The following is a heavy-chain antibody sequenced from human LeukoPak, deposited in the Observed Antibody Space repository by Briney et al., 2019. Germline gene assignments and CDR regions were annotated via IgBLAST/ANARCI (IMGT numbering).Heavy chain of an antibody. Sequence: GGSLRLSCAASGFTFSSYWMHWVRQAPGKGLEWVSSISPSGNYIYYADSVEGRFTISRDNAKNSLYLQMNSLRAEDTAVYYCARDLSSSTSCYSYWGQGTLVTVSS. J-gene: IGHJ4*02. CDR1: GFTFSSYW. CDR2: ISPSGNYI. CDR3: ARDLSSSTSCYSY. D-gene: IGHD2-2*01. V-gene: IGHV3-21*01.